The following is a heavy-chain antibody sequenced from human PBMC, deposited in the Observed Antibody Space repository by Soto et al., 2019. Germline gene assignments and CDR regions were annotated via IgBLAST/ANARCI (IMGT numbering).Heavy chain of an antibody. Sequence: SETLSLTCTVSGGSISSYYWSWIRQPPGKGLEWIGYIYYSGSTNYNPSLKSRVTISVDTSKNQFSLKLSSVTAADTAVYYCARASIAARPFGDYYYYGMDVWGQGTTVTVSS. CDR1: GGSISSYY. J-gene: IGHJ6*02. V-gene: IGHV4-59*01. CDR3: ARASIAARPFGDYYYYGMDV. CDR2: IYYSGST. D-gene: IGHD6-6*01.